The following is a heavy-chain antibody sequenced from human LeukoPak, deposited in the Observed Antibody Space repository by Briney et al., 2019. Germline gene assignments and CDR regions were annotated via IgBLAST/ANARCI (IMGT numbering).Heavy chain of an antibody. V-gene: IGHV1-18*01. CDR2: ISAYNGNT. J-gene: IGHJ6*02. CDR3: ARDRITIFGVVRHLGGMDV. Sequence: ASVKVSCKASGYTFTSYGISWVRQAPGQGLEWMGWISAYNGNTNYAQKLQGRVTMTTDTSTSTAYMELRSPRSDDTAVCYCARDRITIFGVVRHLGGMDVWGQGTTVTVSS. CDR1: GYTFTSYG. D-gene: IGHD3-3*01.